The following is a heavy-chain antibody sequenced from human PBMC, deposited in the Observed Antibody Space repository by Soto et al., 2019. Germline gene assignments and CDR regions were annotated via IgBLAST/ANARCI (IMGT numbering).Heavy chain of an antibody. J-gene: IGHJ6*02. CDR3: ATAAYSSHYYYGMDV. CDR2: ITGSGSGYNT. CDR1: GFTFISYA. Sequence: GGSLRLSCAASGFTFISYAISWVRLAPGKGLEWVSTITGSGSGYNTFYTDSVKGRFSISRDNSENTVYLQLNSLRAEDTAIYFCATAAYSSHYYYGMDVWGHGTAVTVSS. V-gene: IGHV3-23*01. D-gene: IGHD6-6*01.